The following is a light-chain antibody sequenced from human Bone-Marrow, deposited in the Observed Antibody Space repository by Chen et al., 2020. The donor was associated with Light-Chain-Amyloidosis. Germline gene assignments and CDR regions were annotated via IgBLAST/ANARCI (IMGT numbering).Light chain of an antibody. CDR1: DLPTKY. CDR2: RDT. Sequence: SYELTQPPSVSVSPGQTARITCSGDDLPTKYAYWYQQKPGQAPVLVIHRDTERPSGISERFSGSSAETTATLTISVVQAEDEADYHCQSADSSCTYEVIFGGGTKLTVL. V-gene: IGLV3-25*03. CDR3: QSADSSCTYEVI. J-gene: IGLJ2*01.